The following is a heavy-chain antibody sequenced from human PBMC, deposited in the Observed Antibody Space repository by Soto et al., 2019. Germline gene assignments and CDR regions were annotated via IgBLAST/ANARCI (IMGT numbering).Heavy chain of an antibody. J-gene: IGHJ4*02. V-gene: IGHV3-49*03. CDR1: GFVFADYG. CDR3: TRMDSGYAIFGD. CDR2: IRSVPYGGTT. D-gene: IGHD5-12*01. Sequence: PGGSLRLSCSTSGFVFADYGLNWFRQAPGKGLEWVGFIRSVPYGGTTEYAASVKGRFTISVDVSKSIGYLQMNSLQTEDTAVYFCTRMDSGYAIFGDWGQGTLVTVSS.